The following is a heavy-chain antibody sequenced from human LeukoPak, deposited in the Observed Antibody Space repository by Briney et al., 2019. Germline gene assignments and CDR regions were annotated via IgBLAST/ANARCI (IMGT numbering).Heavy chain of an antibody. Sequence: GGSLRLSCAASGFTFSSYGMHWVRQAPGKGLEWVAVISYDGSNKYYADSVKGRFTISRDNSKNTLYLQMNSLRAEDTAVYYCAKMGFTAMVTGFDYWGQGTLVTVSS. CDR1: GFTFSSYG. J-gene: IGHJ4*02. D-gene: IGHD5-18*01. CDR2: ISYDGSNK. CDR3: AKMGFTAMVTGFDY. V-gene: IGHV3-30*18.